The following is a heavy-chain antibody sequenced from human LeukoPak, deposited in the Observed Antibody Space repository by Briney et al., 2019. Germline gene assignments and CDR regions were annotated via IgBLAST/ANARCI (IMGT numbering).Heavy chain of an antibody. CDR2: IQTSGST. J-gene: IGHJ3*02. CDR1: GGFIRSYY. CDR3: ASGTETYYDFWSGPRVAFDI. D-gene: IGHD3-3*01. V-gene: IGHV4-4*07. Sequence: PSETLSLTCTVSGGFIRSYYWSWIRQPAGKGLEWIGRIQTSGSTNYNPSLKSRVTMSVDTSKNQFSLKLSSVTAADTAVYYCASGTETYYDFWSGPRVAFDIWGQGTMVTVSS.